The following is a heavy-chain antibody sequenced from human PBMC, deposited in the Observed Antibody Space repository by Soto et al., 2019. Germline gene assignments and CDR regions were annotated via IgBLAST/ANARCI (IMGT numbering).Heavy chain of an antibody. CDR2: INYSGNT. CDR1: GGSFSGYY. V-gene: IGHV4-34*01. D-gene: IGHD2-2*01. CDR3: ARHNVTGRPIVRAAEY. J-gene: IGHJ4*02. Sequence: SETLSLTCAVYGGSFSGYYWSWIRQPPGKGLEWIGEINYSGNTNYNPSLKSRVSISVDTSKNQLSLNMSSVTTADTAMYYCARHNVTGRPIVRAAEYCGQATLV.